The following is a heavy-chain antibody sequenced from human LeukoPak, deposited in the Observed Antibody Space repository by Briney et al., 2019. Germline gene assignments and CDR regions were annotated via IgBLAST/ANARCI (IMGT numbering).Heavy chain of an antibody. CDR2: INCNSNSI. CDR3: AREGGSGSYVDY. V-gene: IGHV3-9*01. J-gene: IGHJ4*02. CDR1: GFTFGDYA. D-gene: IGHD1-26*01. Sequence: GGSLRLSCAASGFTFGDYAMHWVRQAPGKGLEWVSGINCNSNSIGYADSVKGRFTISRDHAKNSLYLQMDSLRAEDTALYYCAREGGSGSYVDYWGQGTLVTVSS.